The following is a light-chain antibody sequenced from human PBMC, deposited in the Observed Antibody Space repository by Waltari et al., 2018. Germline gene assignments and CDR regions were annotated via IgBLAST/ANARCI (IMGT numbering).Light chain of an antibody. J-gene: IGLJ2*01. CDR1: LSDIEPYHC. V-gene: IGLV2-23*03. CDR2: EGT. Sequence: QSALTQPASVSGSPGQSITISCAGTLSDIEPYHCVSWYQQHPGKAPKLIIYEGTKRPSGVSGRFSGSTSGDTASLTISGLLAEDEADYYCCSCTYSSTFVFGGGTKLSVL. CDR3: CSCTYSSTFV.